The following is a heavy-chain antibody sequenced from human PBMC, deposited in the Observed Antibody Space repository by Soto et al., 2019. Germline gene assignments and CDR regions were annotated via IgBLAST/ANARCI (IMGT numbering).Heavy chain of an antibody. D-gene: IGHD6-6*01. CDR1: GFTFSIYW. CDR3: ARDQGDPRGSSSPVMDGMDV. CDR2: IKQDGSEK. J-gene: IGHJ6*02. Sequence: WGSLRLSCAASGFTFSIYWMSWVLQAPGKGLEWVANIKQDGSEKYYVDSVKGRFTISRDNAKNSLYLQMNSLRAEDTAVYYCARDQGDPRGSSSPVMDGMDVWGQGTTVTVSS. V-gene: IGHV3-7*01.